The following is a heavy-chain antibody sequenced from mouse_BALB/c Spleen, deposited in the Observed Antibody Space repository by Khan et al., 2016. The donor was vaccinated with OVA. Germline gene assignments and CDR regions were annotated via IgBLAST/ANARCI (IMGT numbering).Heavy chain of an antibody. D-gene: IGHD4-1*01. J-gene: IGHJ3*01. V-gene: IGHV1-4*01. CDR1: GYTFTSYT. CDR3: VRYWACQGNDGMLAY. Sequence: VQLQESGAELARPGASVKMSCKASGYTFTSYTIHWIKERPGQGLEWIGNINPSNGYTNYNQNFRDKATLTSDKSSTTAYLQLNSLTHDDSAVFNGVRYWACQGNDGMLAYWGQGTLVTVSA. CDR2: INPSNGYT.